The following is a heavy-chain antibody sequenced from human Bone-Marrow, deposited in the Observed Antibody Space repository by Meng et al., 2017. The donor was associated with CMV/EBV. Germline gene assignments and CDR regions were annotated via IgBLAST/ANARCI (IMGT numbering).Heavy chain of an antibody. V-gene: IGHV4-4*07. J-gene: IGHJ4*02. CDR1: AVPTNSYY. CDR3: ARDRGGVYYVDY. CDR2: IYAGGST. D-gene: IGHD2-15*01. Sequence: TVSAVPTNSYYWNWCRQPAGKGLEWCGRIYAGGSTDYNPSLKSRVTMSVDTSVNQFPLRMTSVTAADTALYYCARDRGGVYYVDYWGQGILVTVSS.